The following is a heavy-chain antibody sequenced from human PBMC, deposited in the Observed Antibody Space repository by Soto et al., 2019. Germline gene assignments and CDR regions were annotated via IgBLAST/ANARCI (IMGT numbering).Heavy chain of an antibody. J-gene: IGHJ4*02. CDR2: ISYDGSNK. Sequence: PGGSLSLSCAASGFTFSSYGMHWVRQAPGKGLEWVAVISYDGSNKYYADSVKGRFTISRDNSKNTLYLQMNSLRAEDTAVYYCAKDDYIAAANPPDYWGQGTLVTVSS. V-gene: IGHV3-30*18. D-gene: IGHD6-13*01. CDR3: AKDDYIAAANPPDY. CDR1: GFTFSSYG.